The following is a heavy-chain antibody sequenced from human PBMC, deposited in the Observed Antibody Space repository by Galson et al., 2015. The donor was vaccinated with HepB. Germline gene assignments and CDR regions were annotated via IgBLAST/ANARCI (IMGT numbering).Heavy chain of an antibody. Sequence: SLRLSCAASGFTFSSYWMHWVRQAPGKGLVWVSRINSDGSSTSYADSVKGRFTISRDNAKNTLYLQMNSLRAEDTAVYYCAREHDFWSGYLYYYYMDVWGKGTTVTVSS. V-gene: IGHV3-74*01. CDR1: GFTFSSYW. D-gene: IGHD3-3*01. CDR2: INSDGSST. CDR3: AREHDFWSGYLYYYYMDV. J-gene: IGHJ6*03.